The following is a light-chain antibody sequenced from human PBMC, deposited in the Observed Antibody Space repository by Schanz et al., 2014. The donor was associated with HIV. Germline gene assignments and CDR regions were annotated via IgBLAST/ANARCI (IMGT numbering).Light chain of an antibody. CDR1: QSVSTN. CDR3: QQYNNWPPWT. Sequence: EVVLTQSPGTLSLSPGERATLSCRASQSVSTNSLVWYQQKPGQAPRLLIYGASTRATGIPDRFSGSGSGTEFTLTITSLQSEDFAVYYCQQYNNWPPWTFGQGTKVEIK. J-gene: IGKJ1*01. V-gene: IGKV3D-15*01. CDR2: GAS.